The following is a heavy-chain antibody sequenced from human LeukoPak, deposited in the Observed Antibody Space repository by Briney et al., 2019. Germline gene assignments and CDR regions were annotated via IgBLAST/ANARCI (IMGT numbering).Heavy chain of an antibody. Sequence: TSSETLSLTCTVSGGSISSYYWSWIRQPPGKGLEWIGNIYYSGSTNYNPSLKSRVTISVDTSKNQFSLKLSSVTAADTAVYYCVRGSYYKYWGQGTLVTVSS. J-gene: IGHJ4*02. CDR3: VRGSYYKY. D-gene: IGHD1-26*01. CDR2: IYYSGST. CDR1: GGSISSYY. V-gene: IGHV4-59*01.